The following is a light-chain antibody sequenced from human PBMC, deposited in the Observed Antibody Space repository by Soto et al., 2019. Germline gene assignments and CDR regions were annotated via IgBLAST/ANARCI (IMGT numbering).Light chain of an antibody. CDR1: QSVSATY. V-gene: IGKV3-20*01. Sequence: EIVLTQSPGTLSLSPGESATLSCRATQSVSATYLAWYQQKPGQAPRLLIYAASSRATDIPDRFSGSGSGTDFTLAISRLEPEDFAVYWCQHYGTSTRTFGQGT. J-gene: IGKJ1*01. CDR2: AAS. CDR3: QHYGTSTRT.